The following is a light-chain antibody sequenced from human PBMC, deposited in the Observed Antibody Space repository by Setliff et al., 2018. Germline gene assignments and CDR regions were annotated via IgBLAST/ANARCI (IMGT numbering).Light chain of an antibody. J-gene: IGLJ1*01. CDR3: SSYTGISTYV. V-gene: IGLV2-14*03. Sequence: SALTQPASVSGSPGQSITIPCTGTSSDVGGYDYVSWYQQHPGKAPKLLIYYVRDRPSGVSDRFSGSKSGNTASLTISGLQAEDEADYYCSSYTGISTYVFGTGTKVTVL. CDR2: YVR. CDR1: SSDVGGYDY.